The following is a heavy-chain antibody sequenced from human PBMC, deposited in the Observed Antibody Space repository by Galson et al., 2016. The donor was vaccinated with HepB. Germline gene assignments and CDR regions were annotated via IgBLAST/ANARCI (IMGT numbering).Heavy chain of an antibody. D-gene: IGHD2-21*01. V-gene: IGHV2-5*02. CDR1: GFSLSTNGLG. CDR3: PRSRASISAKGNGFGP. Sequence: PALVKPTQTLTLTCSFSGFSLSTNGLGVGWIRQPPGKALEWLALIYWDDNKRYSPSLKNRLAITKDTSKNQVALTMSNMDPVDTGTYYCPRSRASISAKGNGFGPWGQGSLVTVSS. J-gene: IGHJ5*02. CDR2: IYWDDNK.